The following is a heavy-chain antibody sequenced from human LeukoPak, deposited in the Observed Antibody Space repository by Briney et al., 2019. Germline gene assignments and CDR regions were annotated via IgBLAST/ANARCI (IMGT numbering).Heavy chain of an antibody. D-gene: IGHD3-10*01. CDR3: ARDTGYYFGSGNYLYYFDY. CDR2: MYTSGST. J-gene: IGHJ4*02. Sequence: SETLSLTCPVSRGSISSGGYYWSWIRQPAGKGLEWIGRMYTSGSTNYNPSLKSRVTMSVDTSKNQFSLKLSSVTAADTAVYYCARDTGYYFGSGNYLYYFDYWGQGTLVTVSS. V-gene: IGHV4-61*02. CDR1: RGSISSGGYY.